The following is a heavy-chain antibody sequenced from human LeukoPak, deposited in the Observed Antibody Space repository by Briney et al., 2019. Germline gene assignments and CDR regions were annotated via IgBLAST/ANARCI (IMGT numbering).Heavy chain of an antibody. Sequence: AGSLRLSCAASGFTFSSYGMHWVRQAPGKGLEWVAVIWNDGSHEYYADSEKGRFTISRDNSRNTVYLQMKSLRAEDTAVYYCAKDATEYGDSHFECWGQGTLVSVSS. CDR3: AKDATEYGDSHFEC. J-gene: IGHJ4*02. CDR2: IWNDGSHE. CDR1: GFTFSSYG. D-gene: IGHD4-17*01. V-gene: IGHV3-33*06.